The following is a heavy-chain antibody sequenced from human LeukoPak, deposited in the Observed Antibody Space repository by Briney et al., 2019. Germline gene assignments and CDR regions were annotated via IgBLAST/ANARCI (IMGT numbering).Heavy chain of an antibody. CDR3: VRDNDSSGYYVDAFDI. J-gene: IGHJ3*02. Sequence: GGSLRLSXAASGFTFSSYWMSWVRQAPGKGLEWVANIKQDGSEKYYVDSVKGRFTISRDNAKNSLYLQMNSLRAEDTAVYYCVRDNDSSGYYVDAFDIWGQGTMVTVSS. V-gene: IGHV3-7*01. D-gene: IGHD3-22*01. CDR1: GFTFSSYW. CDR2: IKQDGSEK.